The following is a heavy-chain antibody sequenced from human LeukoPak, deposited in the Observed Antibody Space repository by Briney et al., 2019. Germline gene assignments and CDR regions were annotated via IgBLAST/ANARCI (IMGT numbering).Heavy chain of an antibody. CDR1: GFTFSNYW. CDR3: ARDKTVSALRRDYMDV. Sequence: TGGSLRLSCVASGFTFSNYWMHWVRQVPGKGLVWVSRINLDGSTTTYADSVKGRFTISRDNAKNTLYLQMNSLRAEDTALYYCARDKTVSALRRDYMDVWGKGTTVTVSS. V-gene: IGHV3-74*01. D-gene: IGHD4-17*01. J-gene: IGHJ6*03. CDR2: INLDGSTT.